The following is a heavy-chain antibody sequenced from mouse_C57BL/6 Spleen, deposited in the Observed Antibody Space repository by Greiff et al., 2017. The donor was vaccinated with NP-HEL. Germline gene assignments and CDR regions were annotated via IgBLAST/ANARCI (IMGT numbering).Heavy chain of an antibody. V-gene: IGHV1-82*01. CDR3: AREDGPY. D-gene: IGHD1-1*01. CDR1: GYAFSSSW. J-gene: IGHJ3*01. Sequence: QVQLQQSGPELVKPGASVKISCKASGYAFSSSWMNWVKQRPGKGLEWIGRIYPGDGDTNYNGKFKGKATLTADKSSSTAYLQLSSLTSEDAAVYFCAREDGPYWGQGTLVTVSA. CDR2: IYPGDGDT.